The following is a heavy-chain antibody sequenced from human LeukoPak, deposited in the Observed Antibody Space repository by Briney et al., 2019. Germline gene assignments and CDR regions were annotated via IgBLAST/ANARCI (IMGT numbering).Heavy chain of an antibody. CDR3: ARHLATVTASRQYYYDGKDV. J-gene: IGHJ6*02. CDR2: IYPVDSDI. CDR1: GFTFTFTKNW. D-gene: IGHD4-17*01. V-gene: IGHV5-51*01. Sequence: PGGSLTLSCKASGFTFTFTKNWIGWERQVPGKGLEWMGIIYPVDSDIRYNPSFQGRVTISVDKSISTTYLQWSSLKASDTAIYYCARHLATVTASRQYYYDGKDVWGQGTTVTVSS.